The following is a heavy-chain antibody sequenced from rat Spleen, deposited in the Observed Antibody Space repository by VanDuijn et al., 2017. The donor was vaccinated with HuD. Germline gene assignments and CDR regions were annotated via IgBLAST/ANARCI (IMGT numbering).Heavy chain of an antibody. CDR1: GFSLISNT. CDR3: ASQYYYDGYYRDY. V-gene: IGHV2-1*01. CDR2: IWGDGST. Sequence: QVQLKESGPGLVQPSQTLSLTCTVSGFSLISNTVHWVRQPPGKGLEWIGGIWGDGSTDYNSGLKSRLSISRDTSKSQVFLKMNNLQTEDTAMYFCASQYYYDGYYRDYWGQGVMVTVSS. D-gene: IGHD1-12*03. J-gene: IGHJ2*01.